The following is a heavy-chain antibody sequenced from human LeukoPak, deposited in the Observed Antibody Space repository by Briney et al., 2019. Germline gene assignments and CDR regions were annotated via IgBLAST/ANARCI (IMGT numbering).Heavy chain of an antibody. CDR1: GGSISYGDYY. D-gene: IGHD5-18*01. CDR2: IYNTGSP. J-gene: IGHJ4*02. CDR3: VRAVNQWIRHNFDY. Sequence: PSETLSLTCTVSGGSISYGDYYWSWIRQHPGRGLEWIGYIYNTGSPYYNPSLRSRVTISPDTSKNEFSLSLSAVTAADTAVYYCVRAVNQWIRHNFDYWGQGALVTVSS. V-gene: IGHV4-31*03.